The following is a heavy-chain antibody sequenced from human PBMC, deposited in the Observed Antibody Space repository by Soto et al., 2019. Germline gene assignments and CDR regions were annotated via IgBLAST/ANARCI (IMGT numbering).Heavy chain of an antibody. CDR2: IIHSERT. CDR1: GGSFSAYY. Sequence: SETLSLTCAVYGGSFSAYYWSWVRQPPGRGLEWIGEIIHSERTKYNPSLKSRVTISVDTSKNQFSLKLSYVTAADTAVYYCARQRPTDGRWEFANYYGMDVWGQGTPVTVSS. V-gene: IGHV4-34*12. CDR3: ARQRPTDGRWEFANYYGMDV. J-gene: IGHJ6*02. D-gene: IGHD1-26*01.